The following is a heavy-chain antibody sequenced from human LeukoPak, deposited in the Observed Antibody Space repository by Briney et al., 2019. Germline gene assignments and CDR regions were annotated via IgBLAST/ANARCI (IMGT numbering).Heavy chain of an antibody. CDR3: ARVVVITIPNWFDP. CDR1: GYTFTSYG. J-gene: IGHJ5*02. CDR2: ISAYNGNT. V-gene: IGHV1-18*01. Sequence: ASVRVSCKASGYTFTSYGISWVRQAPGQGLEWMGWISAYNGNTNYAQKLQGRVTMTTDTSTSTAYMELRSLRSDDTAVYYCARVVVITIPNWFDPWGQGTLVTVSS. D-gene: IGHD3-22*01.